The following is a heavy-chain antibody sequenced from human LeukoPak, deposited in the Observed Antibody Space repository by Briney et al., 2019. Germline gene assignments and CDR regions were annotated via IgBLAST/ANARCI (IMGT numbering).Heavy chain of an antibody. Sequence: GSSVKVSCKASGGTFSSYAISWVRQAPGQGLEWMGRIIPILGIANYAQKFQGRVTITADKSTSTAYMELSSLRSEDTAVYYCARDRHENYYDSSGYYYYSEGNFRSLLVGMDVWGQGTTVTVSS. CDR1: GGTFSSYA. J-gene: IGHJ6*02. V-gene: IGHV1-69*04. D-gene: IGHD3-22*01. CDR3: ARDRHENYYDSSGYYYYSEGNFRSLLVGMDV. CDR2: IIPILGIA.